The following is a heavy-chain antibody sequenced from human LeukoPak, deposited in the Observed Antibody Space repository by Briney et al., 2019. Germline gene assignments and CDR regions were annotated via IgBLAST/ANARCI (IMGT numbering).Heavy chain of an antibody. CDR1: GGTFSSYA. J-gene: IGHJ6*02. D-gene: IGHD3-9*01. CDR2: IIPIFGTA. V-gene: IGHV1-69*13. CDR3: ARAYKSNYYDILTGYPYYYYGMDV. Sequence: ASVKVSCKASGGTFSSYAISWVRQAPGQGLEWMGGIIPIFGTANYAQKFQGRVTTTADESTSTAYMELSSLRSEDTAVYYCARAYKSNYYDILTGYPYYYYGMDVWGQGTTVTVSS.